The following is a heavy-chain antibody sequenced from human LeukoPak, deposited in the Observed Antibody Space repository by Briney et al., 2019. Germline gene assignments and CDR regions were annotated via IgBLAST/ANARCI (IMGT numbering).Heavy chain of an antibody. CDR3: AHARFGGYYGMDV. CDR1: GFTFSSYA. V-gene: IGHV3-23*01. CDR2: ISGSGGST. Sequence: QPGGSLRLSCAASGFTFSSYAMSWVRPAPGKGLEWVSAISGSGGSTYYADSVKGRFTISRDNSKNTLYLQMNSRRAEDTAVYYCAHARFGGYYGMDVWGQGTTVTVSS. J-gene: IGHJ6*02. D-gene: IGHD3-10*02.